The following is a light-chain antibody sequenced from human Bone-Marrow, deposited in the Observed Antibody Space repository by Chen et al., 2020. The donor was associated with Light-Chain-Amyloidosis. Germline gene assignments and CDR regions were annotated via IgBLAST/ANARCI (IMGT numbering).Light chain of an antibody. V-gene: IGLV3-21*02. Sequence: SYVLTQPSSVSVAPGQTATIACGGTNIGSTSVHWYQQTPGHAPLLVVYDDSDRPSGIPERLSGSNSGNTATLTISRVEAGDEADYYCQVWDRSSDRPVFGGGTKLTVL. J-gene: IGLJ3*02. CDR1: NIGSTS. CDR3: QVWDRSSDRPV. CDR2: DDS.